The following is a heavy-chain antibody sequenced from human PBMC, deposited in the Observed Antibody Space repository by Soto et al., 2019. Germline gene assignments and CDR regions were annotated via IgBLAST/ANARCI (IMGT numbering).Heavy chain of an antibody. J-gene: IGHJ6*03. D-gene: IGHD6-6*01. CDR3: ASAAPYYYYMDV. Sequence: ASVKVSCKASGYNFIRFGVSWVRQATGQGLEWMGWMNPNSGNTGYAQKFQGRVTMTRNTSISTAYMELSSLRSEDTAVYYCASAAPYYYYMDVWGKGTTVTVSS. CDR1: GYNFIRFG. V-gene: IGHV1-8*01. CDR2: MNPNSGNT.